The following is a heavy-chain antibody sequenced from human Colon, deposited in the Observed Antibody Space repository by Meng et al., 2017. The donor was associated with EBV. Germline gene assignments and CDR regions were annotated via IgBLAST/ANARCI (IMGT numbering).Heavy chain of an antibody. CDR3: ARVSGRSFDP. Sequence: QGHPQELVPGLVKPSAPLSLTCTVSGDSVATGRYYWSWIRQPPGKGLEWIAYIYYIGGTNYNPSLKSRLTISLDTSKNQFSLSLRSVTAADTAVYYCARVSGRSFDPWGQGTLVTVSS. D-gene: IGHD3-10*01. CDR1: GDSVATGRYY. V-gene: IGHV4-61*01. J-gene: IGHJ5*02. CDR2: IYYIGGT.